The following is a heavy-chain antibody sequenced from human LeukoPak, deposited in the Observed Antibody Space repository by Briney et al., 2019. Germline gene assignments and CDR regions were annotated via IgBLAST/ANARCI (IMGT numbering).Heavy chain of an antibody. J-gene: IGHJ4*02. V-gene: IGHV3-30*18. CDR2: ISYDGSNR. CDR1: EFTFNNYT. Sequence: GGSLRLSCAASEFTFNNYTMEWVRQAPGKGLEWVAVISYDGSNRYYADSVKGRFTISRDNSKNTLYLQMNSLRAEDTAVYYCAKDRVTMVRGAVDYWGQGTLVTVSS. D-gene: IGHD3-10*01. CDR3: AKDRVTMVRGAVDY.